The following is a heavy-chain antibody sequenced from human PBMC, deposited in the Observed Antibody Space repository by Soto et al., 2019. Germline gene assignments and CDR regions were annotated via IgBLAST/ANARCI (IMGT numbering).Heavy chain of an antibody. V-gene: IGHV3-11*01. CDR2: ISTSGSPA. J-gene: IGHJ5*02. D-gene: IGHD1-26*01. CDR1: GFAFRHNY. Sequence: PGGSLRLSCTVSGFAFRHNYLTWIRQAPGKGLEWLSDISTSGSPAYYADSVKGRFTISTDNAKKSLYLQMDSLRAEDTGVYYCATCGIYCEAWGQGTLVTVSS. CDR3: ATCGIYCEA.